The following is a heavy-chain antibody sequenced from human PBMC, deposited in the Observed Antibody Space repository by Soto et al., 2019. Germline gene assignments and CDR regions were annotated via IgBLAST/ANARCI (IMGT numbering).Heavy chain of an antibody. Sequence: AAVKVSCKASGYTFTSYGISWVRQAPGQGLEWMGWISAYNGNTSYAQKLQGRVTMTTDTSTSTAYMELRSLRSDDTAVYYCARDRAYYYDSSGYPFDYWGQGTLVTVSS. CDR2: ISAYNGNT. D-gene: IGHD3-22*01. J-gene: IGHJ4*02. CDR1: GYTFTSYG. CDR3: ARDRAYYYDSSGYPFDY. V-gene: IGHV1-18*01.